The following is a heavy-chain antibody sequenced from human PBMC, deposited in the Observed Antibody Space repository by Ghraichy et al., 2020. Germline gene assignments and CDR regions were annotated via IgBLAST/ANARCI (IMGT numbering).Heavy chain of an antibody. CDR1: GGSVSSGSYY. D-gene: IGHD5-18*01. CDR2: IYYSGST. V-gene: IGHV4-61*01. CDR3: ARVDTAMDYYFDY. Sequence: SETLSLTCTVSGGSVSSGSYYWSWIRQPPGKGLEWIGYIYYSGSTNYNPSLKSRVTISVDTSKNQFSLKLRSVTAADTAVYYCARVDTAMDYYFDYWGQGTLVTVSS. J-gene: IGHJ4*02.